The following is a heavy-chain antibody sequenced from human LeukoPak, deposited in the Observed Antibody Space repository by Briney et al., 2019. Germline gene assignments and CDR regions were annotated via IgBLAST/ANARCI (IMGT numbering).Heavy chain of an antibody. V-gene: IGHV4-59*01. D-gene: IGHD5-24*01. Sequence: PSETPSLTCTVSGGSISSYYWSWIRQPPGKGLEWIGYIYYSGSTNYNPSLKSRVTISVDTSKNQFSLKLSSVTAADTAVYYCAREREGYLDYWGQGTLVTVSS. J-gene: IGHJ4*02. CDR2: IYYSGST. CDR3: AREREGYLDY. CDR1: GGSISSYY.